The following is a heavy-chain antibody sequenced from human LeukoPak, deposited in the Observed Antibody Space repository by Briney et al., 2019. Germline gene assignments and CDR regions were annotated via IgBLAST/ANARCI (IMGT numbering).Heavy chain of an antibody. D-gene: IGHD3-3*01. CDR1: GYTFTSYD. V-gene: IGHV1-8*01. J-gene: IGHJ6*02. Sequence: ASVKVSCKASGYTFTSYDINWVRQATGQGLEWMGWVNPNSGNTGCAQKFQGRVTMTRNTSISTAYMELSSLRSEDTAVYYCASGSITIFGVVMDGMDVWGQGTTVTVSS. CDR2: VNPNSGNT. CDR3: ASGSITIFGVVMDGMDV.